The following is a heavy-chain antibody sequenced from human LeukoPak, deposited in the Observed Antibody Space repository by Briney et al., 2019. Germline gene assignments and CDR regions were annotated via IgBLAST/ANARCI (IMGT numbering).Heavy chain of an antibody. CDR1: GGSISSYY. CDR2: IYYSGST. CDR3: ARSLVEKDIVVVVAAHAFDI. J-gene: IGHJ3*02. V-gene: IGHV4-59*08. D-gene: IGHD2-15*01. Sequence: SETLSLTCTVSGGSISSYYWSWIRQPPGKGLEWIGYIYYSGSTNYNPSLKSRVTISVDTSKNQFSLKLSSVTAADTAVYYCARSLVEKDIVVVVAAHAFDIWGQGTMVTVSS.